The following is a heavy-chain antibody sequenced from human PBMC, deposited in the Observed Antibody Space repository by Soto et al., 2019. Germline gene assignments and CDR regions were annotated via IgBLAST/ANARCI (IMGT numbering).Heavy chain of an antibody. CDR1: GDSIRSYY. V-gene: IGHV4-59*01. CDR2: ISYTGST. Sequence: TSETLSLTCTVSGDSIRSYYWSWIRQPPGKGLEWIGYISYTGSTHYNPSLKSRVTISADTSKNQFSLKLSSVTTADTALYYCAREGVAAPYYSYGMDVWGQGSTVTVSS. J-gene: IGHJ6*02. CDR3: AREGVAAPYYSYGMDV. D-gene: IGHD2-15*01.